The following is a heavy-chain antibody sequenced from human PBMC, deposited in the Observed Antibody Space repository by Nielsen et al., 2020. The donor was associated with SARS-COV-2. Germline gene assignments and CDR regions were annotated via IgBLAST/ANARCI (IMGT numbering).Heavy chain of an antibody. CDR1: GFTFTTYG. J-gene: IGHJ4*02. CDR3: ARIGAYYGSGTYPDY. D-gene: IGHD3-10*01. V-gene: IGHV1-18*04. Sequence: ASVKVSCKASGFTFTTYGIGWVRQAPGQGLEWMGWISGYNGNTNYAQKFQGRVSMTTDTSTSTGYMELRSLRSDDTAVYYCARIGAYYGSGTYPDYWGQGTLVTVSS. CDR2: ISGYNGNT.